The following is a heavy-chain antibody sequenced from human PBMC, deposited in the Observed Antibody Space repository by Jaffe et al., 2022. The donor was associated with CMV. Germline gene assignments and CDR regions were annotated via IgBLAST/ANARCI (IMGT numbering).Heavy chain of an antibody. Sequence: EVQLVESGGGLVQPGGSLRLSCAASGFTLTNYWMSWVRQAPGKGLEWVANIKQDGSDKYYVDSVKGRFTISRDNAKNSLYLQMNSLRAEDTAVYYCARDQGWLHINWGQGTLVTVSS. D-gene: IGHD5-12*01. V-gene: IGHV3-7*01. J-gene: IGHJ4*02. CDR1: GFTLTNYW. CDR3: ARDQGWLHIN. CDR2: IKQDGSDK.